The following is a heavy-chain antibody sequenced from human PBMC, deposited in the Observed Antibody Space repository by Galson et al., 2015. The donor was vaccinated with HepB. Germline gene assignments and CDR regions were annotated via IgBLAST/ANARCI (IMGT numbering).Heavy chain of an antibody. Sequence: LRLSCAASGFTFSSYWMSWVRQAPGKGLEWVANIKQDGSEKYYVDSVKGRFTISRDNAKNPLYLQMNSLRAEDTAVYYCARDSSSWYYYYGMDVWGQGTTVTVSS. CDR1: GFTFSSYW. J-gene: IGHJ6*02. CDR3: ARDSSSWYYYYGMDV. D-gene: IGHD6-13*01. CDR2: IKQDGSEK. V-gene: IGHV3-7*03.